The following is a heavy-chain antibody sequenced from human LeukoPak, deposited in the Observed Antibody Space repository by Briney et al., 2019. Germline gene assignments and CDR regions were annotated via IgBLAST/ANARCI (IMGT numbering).Heavy chain of an antibody. V-gene: IGHV3-30-3*01. Sequence: GRSLRLSCAASGFTFSSYAMHWVRQAPGKGLEWVAVISYDGSNKYYADSVKGRFTISRDNSKNTLYLQMNSLRAEDTAAYYCATVVVPAAKYFQHWGQGTLVTVSS. CDR1: GFTFSSYA. CDR3: ATVVVPAAKYFQH. D-gene: IGHD2-2*01. CDR2: ISYDGSNK. J-gene: IGHJ1*01.